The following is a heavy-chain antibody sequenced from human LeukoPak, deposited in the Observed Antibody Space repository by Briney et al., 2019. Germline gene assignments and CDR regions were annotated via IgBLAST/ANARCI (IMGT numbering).Heavy chain of an antibody. CDR3: AKDFPGGYYSEDAFDI. D-gene: IGHD1-26*01. V-gene: IGHV3-23*01. CDR1: GFTFSSDA. CDR2: ISGSGGST. J-gene: IGHJ3*02. Sequence: GGSLRLSCAASGFTFSSDAMSWVRQAPGKGLEWVSAISGSGGSTYYADSVKGRFTISRDNSKNTLYLQMNSLRAEDTAVYYCAKDFPGGYYSEDAFDIWGQGTMVTVSS.